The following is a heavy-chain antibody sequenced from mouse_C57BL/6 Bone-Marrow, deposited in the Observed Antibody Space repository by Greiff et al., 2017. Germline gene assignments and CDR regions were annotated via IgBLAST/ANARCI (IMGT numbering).Heavy chain of an antibody. Sequence: EVQLQQSGPELVKPGASVKIPCKASGYTFTDYNMDWVKQSHGKSLEWIGDINPNNGGTIYNQKFKGKATLTVDKSSSTAYMELRSLTSEDTAVYYCARGTAYYSNYLTWFSYWGQGTLVTVSA. CDR1: GYTFTDYN. CDR2: INPNNGGT. D-gene: IGHD2-5*01. J-gene: IGHJ3*01. CDR3: ARGTAYYSNYLTWFSY. V-gene: IGHV1-18*01.